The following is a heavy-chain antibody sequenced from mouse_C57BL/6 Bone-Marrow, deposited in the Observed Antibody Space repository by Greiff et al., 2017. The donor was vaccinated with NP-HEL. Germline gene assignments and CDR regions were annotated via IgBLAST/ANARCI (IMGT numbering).Heavy chain of an antibody. J-gene: IGHJ2*01. V-gene: IGHV5-17*01. D-gene: IGHD4-1*01. CDR3: ARGTGPDY. CDR2: ISSGSSTI. Sequence: EVHLVESGGGLVKPGGSLKLSCAASGFTFSDYGMHWVRQAPEKGLEWVAYISSGSSTIYYADTVKGRFTISRDNAKNTLFLQMTSLRSEDTAMYYCARGTGPDYWGQGTTLTDSS. CDR1: GFTFSDYG.